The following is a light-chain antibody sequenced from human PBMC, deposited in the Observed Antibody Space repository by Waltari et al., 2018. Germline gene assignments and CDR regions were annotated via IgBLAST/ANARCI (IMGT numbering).Light chain of an antibody. CDR1: SSTIGAAF. J-gene: IGLJ3*02. CDR3: QSYDSSLRSKM. CDR2: DNY. Sequence: VLTQPPSVSGAPGQRVTISCPASSSTIGAAFVHWYQQLPRTAPKPLIYDNYNRPSGVPDRFSASKSGSSASLAITGLQAEDEADYYCQSYDSSLRSKMFGGGTKLTVL. V-gene: IGLV1-40*01.